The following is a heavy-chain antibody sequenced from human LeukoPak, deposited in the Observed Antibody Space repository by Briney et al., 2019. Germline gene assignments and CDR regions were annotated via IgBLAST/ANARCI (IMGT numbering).Heavy chain of an antibody. D-gene: IGHD3-16*01. CDR3: AKGLRTGVGPYMGYHYYMDV. CDR1: GFTFRIYW. V-gene: IGHV3-74*01. J-gene: IGHJ6*03. Sequence: PGGSLRLSCAASGFTFRIYWMHWVRQAPGKGLVWVSRVNSDQSNTSYADSVKGRFTISRDNAKNTLYLQMNSLRDEDTGVYYCAKGLRTGVGPYMGYHYYMDVWGKGATVTVSS. CDR2: VNSDQSNT.